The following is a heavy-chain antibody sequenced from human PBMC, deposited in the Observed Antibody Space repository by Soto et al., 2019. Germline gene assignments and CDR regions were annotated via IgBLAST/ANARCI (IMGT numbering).Heavy chain of an antibody. CDR3: ARVIFGGMDV. CDR2: IYYRSKWYN. J-gene: IGHJ6*02. V-gene: IGHV6-1*01. Sequence: WVRQMPGKGLEWLGRIYYRSKWYNDYAVSVRSRITINPDTSKNQFSLQLNSVTPEDTAVYYCARVIFGGMDVWGRGTTVTVSS. D-gene: IGHD3-3*02.